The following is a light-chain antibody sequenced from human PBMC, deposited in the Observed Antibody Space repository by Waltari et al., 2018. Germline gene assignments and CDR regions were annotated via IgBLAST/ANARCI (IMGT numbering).Light chain of an antibody. CDR3: QSFDIRLSGGVV. Sequence: QSVLTQPPSMSGAPGQRVTISCTRSSSNIGSGHAVHWYQVFPGTAPTLLIYGNNNRPSGVPDRFSGSKSDTSASLAIGGLQAEDEADYYCQSFDIRLSGGVVFGGGTKVTVL. CDR2: GNN. V-gene: IGLV1-40*01. CDR1: SSNIGSGHA. J-gene: IGLJ3*02.